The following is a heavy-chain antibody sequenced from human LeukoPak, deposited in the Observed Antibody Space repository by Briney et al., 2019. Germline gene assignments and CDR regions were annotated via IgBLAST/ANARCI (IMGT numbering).Heavy chain of an antibody. J-gene: IGHJ6*03. V-gene: IGHV4-59*13. CDR3: ARYDGDYGSFSMDV. D-gene: IGHD4-17*01. CDR2: IYFSGST. CDR1: GDSISGYY. Sequence: SETLSLTCAVSGDSISGYYWSWIRQPPGKGLEWIGCIYFSGSTNYSPSLKSRVSISVDMSENQFSLKLNSVTAADTAVYYCARYDGDYGSFSMDVWDKGTTVTVSS.